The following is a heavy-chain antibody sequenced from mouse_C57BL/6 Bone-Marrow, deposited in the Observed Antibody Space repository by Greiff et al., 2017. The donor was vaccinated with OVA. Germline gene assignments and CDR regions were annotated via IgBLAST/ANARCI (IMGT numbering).Heavy chain of an antibody. Sequence: VQLQQSVAELVRPGASVKLSCTASGFNIKNTYMHWVKQRPEQGLEWIGRIDPANDNTKYDPKFKGKATMTADNSSNTAYLQLRSLSSVDTSVDCGARRNFGSSFYAMDYWGKGTSVTVSS. J-gene: IGHJ4*01. D-gene: IGHD1-1*01. V-gene: IGHV14-3*01. CDR1: GFNIKNTY. CDR3: ARRNFGSSFYAMDY. CDR2: IDPANDNT.